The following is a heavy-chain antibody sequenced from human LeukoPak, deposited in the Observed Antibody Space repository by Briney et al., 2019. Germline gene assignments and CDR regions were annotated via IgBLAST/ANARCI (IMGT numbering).Heavy chain of an antibody. CDR1: GGSIRSDY. Sequence: PSETLSLTCTVSGGSIRSDYWSWIRQPPGKGLEWIGYTSYSGSINYNPSLKSRVSMSTDTSKNQFSLKLTSVTAADTAVYYCARDRGASYFDSWGQGTPVTVSS. CDR3: ARDRGASYFDS. J-gene: IGHJ4*02. CDR2: TSYSGSI. V-gene: IGHV4-59*01. D-gene: IGHD3-16*01.